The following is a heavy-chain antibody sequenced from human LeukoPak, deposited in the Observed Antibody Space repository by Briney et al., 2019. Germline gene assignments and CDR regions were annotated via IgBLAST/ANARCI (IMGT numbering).Heavy chain of an antibody. J-gene: IGHJ6*02. V-gene: IGHV1-69*13. D-gene: IGHD2-2*01. Sequence: ASVKVSCKASGGTFSSYAISWVRQAPGQGLEWMGGIIPIFGTANYAQKFQGRVTITADESTSTAYMELNSLRSEDTAVYYCARAVVVPAAAYYYYGMDVWGQGTTVTVSS. CDR2: IIPIFGTA. CDR1: GGTFSSYA. CDR3: ARAVVVPAAAYYYYGMDV.